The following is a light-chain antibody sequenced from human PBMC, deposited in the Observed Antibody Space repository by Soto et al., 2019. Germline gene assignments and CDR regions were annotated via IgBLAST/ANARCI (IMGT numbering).Light chain of an antibody. CDR3: QQYNNWPRT. Sequence: EIVLTHSPGTLSFSPLERSTLSFSSSQSVSNNYLAWYQQKPGQAPRLLISGASTRASGVPDRFSGSGSGTDFTLTISRLEPEDFAVYYCQQYNNWPRTFGQGTKVDIK. CDR1: QSVSNNY. V-gene: IGKV3-20*01. CDR2: GAS. J-gene: IGKJ1*01.